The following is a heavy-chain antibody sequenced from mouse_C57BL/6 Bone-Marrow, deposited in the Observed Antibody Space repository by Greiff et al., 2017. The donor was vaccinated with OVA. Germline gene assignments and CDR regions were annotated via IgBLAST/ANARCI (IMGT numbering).Heavy chain of an antibody. CDR1: GFSLTSYG. Sequence: VQLQQSGPGLVQPSQSLSITCTVSGFSLTSYGVHWVRQSPGQGLEWLGVIWRGGSTDYNAAFMSRLSITKDNSKSQVFFKMNSLQADDTAIYYCAKKGGDSSGYVGAMDYWGQGTSVTVSS. V-gene: IGHV2-5*01. J-gene: IGHJ4*01. CDR3: AKKGGDSSGYVGAMDY. D-gene: IGHD3-2*02. CDR2: IWRGGST.